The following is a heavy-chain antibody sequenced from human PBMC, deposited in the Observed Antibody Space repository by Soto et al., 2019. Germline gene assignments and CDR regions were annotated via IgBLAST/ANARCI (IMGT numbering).Heavy chain of an antibody. CDR2: IYYSGST. CDR1: GGSSSSGTDY. V-gene: IGHV4-31*03. J-gene: IGHJ4*02. Sequence: SDTLSLTGTVSGGSSSSGTDYWSWIRQHPGKGLEWIGYIYYSGSTYYNPSLESRVTLSIDTSKNQFSLKLSSVTAADTAMYYCARGNGYYFDYWGQGTLVT. CDR3: ARGNGYYFDY. D-gene: IGHD2-8*01.